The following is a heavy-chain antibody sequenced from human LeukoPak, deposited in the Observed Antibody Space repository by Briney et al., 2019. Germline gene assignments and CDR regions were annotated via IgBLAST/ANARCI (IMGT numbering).Heavy chain of an antibody. V-gene: IGHV4-39*07. CDR3: ARDYTVTSLLYYYYYMDV. D-gene: IGHD4-17*01. J-gene: IGHJ6*03. Sequence: SETLSLTCTVSGGSISSSSYYWGWIRQPPGKGLEWIGSIYYSGSTYYNPSLKSRVTISVDTSKNQFSLKLSSVTAADTAVYYCARDYTVTSLLYYYYYMDVWGKGTTVTVSS. CDR2: IYYSGST. CDR1: GGSISSSSYY.